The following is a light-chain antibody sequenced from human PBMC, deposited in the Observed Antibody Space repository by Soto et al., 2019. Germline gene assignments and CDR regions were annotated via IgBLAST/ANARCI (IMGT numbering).Light chain of an antibody. J-gene: IGLJ1*01. CDR1: SFNIGTYN. CDR3: AAWDDSLNSYV. CDR2: SND. V-gene: IGLV1-44*01. Sequence: QSVLTQPTSASGTPGQRVTISCSGSSFNIGTYNVNWYQQLPGMAPKLLVYSNDQRPSGVPDRFSGSKSGTSASLAISGLQSEDEADYYCAAWDDSLNSYVFGIGTKLTVL.